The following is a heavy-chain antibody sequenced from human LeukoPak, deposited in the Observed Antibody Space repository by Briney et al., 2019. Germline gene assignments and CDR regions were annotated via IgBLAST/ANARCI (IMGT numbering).Heavy chain of an antibody. CDR2: ISAYNGNT. J-gene: IGHJ4*02. D-gene: IGHD6-19*01. V-gene: IGHV1-18*01. CDR1: GYTFTSYG. CDR3: ARDRWAYWQWPVDY. Sequence: GASVKVSCKASGYTFTSYGISWVRQAPGQGLEWMGWISAYNGNTNYAQKLQGRVTMTTDTSTSTAYMELRSLRSDDTAVYYCARDRWAYWQWPVDYWGQGTLVTVSS.